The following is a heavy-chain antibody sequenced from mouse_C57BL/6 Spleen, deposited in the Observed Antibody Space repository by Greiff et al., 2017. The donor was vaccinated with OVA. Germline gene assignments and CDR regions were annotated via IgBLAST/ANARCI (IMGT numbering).Heavy chain of an antibody. V-gene: IGHV1-50*01. CDR3: ARGDRTAQAFDY. D-gene: IGHD3-2*02. CDR1: GYTFTSYW. Sequence: VKLQQPGAELVKPGASVKLSCKASGYTFTSYWMQWVKQRPGQGLEWIGEIDPSDSYTNYNQKFKGKATLTVATSSSTAYMQLSSLTSEDSAVYYCARGDRTAQAFDYWGQGTTLTVSS. CDR2: IDPSDSYT. J-gene: IGHJ2*01.